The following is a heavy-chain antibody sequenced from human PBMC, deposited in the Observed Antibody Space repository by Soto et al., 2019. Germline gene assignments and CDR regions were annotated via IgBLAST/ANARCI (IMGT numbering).Heavy chain of an antibody. D-gene: IGHD1-7*01. CDR1: GGTFSSYT. V-gene: IGHV1-69*02. CDR2: IIPILGIA. Sequence: QVQLVQSGAEVKKPESSVKVSCKASGGTFSSYTISWVRQAPGQGLEWMGRIIPILGIANYAQKFQGRVTITADKSTSTAYMELSSLRSEDTAVYYCARATGTTYTLDYWGQGTLVTVSS. J-gene: IGHJ4*02. CDR3: ARATGTTYTLDY.